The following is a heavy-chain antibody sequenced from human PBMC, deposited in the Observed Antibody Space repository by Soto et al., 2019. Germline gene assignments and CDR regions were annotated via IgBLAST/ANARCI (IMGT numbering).Heavy chain of an antibody. V-gene: IGHV1-18*04. CDR2: ISAYNGNT. D-gene: IGHD5-18*01. CDR1: GYTFTSYG. Sequence: QVQLVQSGAEVKKPGASVKVSCKASGYTFTSYGISWVRQAPGQGLEWMGWISAYNGNTNYAQKLQGRVTMTTDTSTSKAYMELRSLRSDDTAVYYCARVSGRIQLWARQIWDYWGQGTLVTVSS. CDR3: ARVSGRIQLWARQIWDY. J-gene: IGHJ4*02.